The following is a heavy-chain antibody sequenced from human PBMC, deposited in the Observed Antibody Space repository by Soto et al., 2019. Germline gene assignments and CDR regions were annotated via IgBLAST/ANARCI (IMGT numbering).Heavy chain of an antibody. J-gene: IGHJ6*02. CDR2: ISSSSSYI. Sequence: EVQLVESGGGLVKPGGSLRLSCAASGFTFSSYSMNWVRQAPGKGLEWVSSISSSSSYIYYADSVKGRFTISRDNAKNSLYLQMNSLRAEDTAVYYCARDLPLIVGATTSPAYYGMDVWGQGTTVXVSS. V-gene: IGHV3-21*01. D-gene: IGHD1-26*01. CDR1: GFTFSSYS. CDR3: ARDLPLIVGATTSPAYYGMDV.